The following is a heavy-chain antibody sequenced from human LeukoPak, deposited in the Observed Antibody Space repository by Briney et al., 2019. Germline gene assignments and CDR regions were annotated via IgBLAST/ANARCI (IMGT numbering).Heavy chain of an antibody. CDR2: ISYSGST. V-gene: IGHV4-39*07. CDR1: GGSISSSSYY. Sequence: SETLSLTCTVSGGSISSSSYYWGWIRQPPGKGLEWIGSISYSGSTYYNPSLKSRVTISVDTSKNQFSLKMSSVTAADTAVYYCARDPSNSAFKGMQGGDYWGQGTLVTVSS. D-gene: IGHD3-16*01. J-gene: IGHJ4*02. CDR3: ARDPSNSAFKGMQGGDY.